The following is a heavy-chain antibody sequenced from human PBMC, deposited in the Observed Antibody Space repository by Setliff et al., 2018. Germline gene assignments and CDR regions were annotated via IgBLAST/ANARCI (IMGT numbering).Heavy chain of an antibody. V-gene: IGHV4-31*03. CDR1: GGSISSGGYY. J-gene: IGHJ4*02. Sequence: SETLSLTCTVSGGSISSGGYYCSWIRQHPGKGLEWIGYIYYSGSTYYNPSLKSRVTISVDTSKNQFSLKLSSVTAAYTAVYSFSLNWLYYGAMGYWGQGTLVTVSS. D-gene: IGHD4-17*01. CDR3: SLNWLYYGAMGY. CDR2: IYYSGST.